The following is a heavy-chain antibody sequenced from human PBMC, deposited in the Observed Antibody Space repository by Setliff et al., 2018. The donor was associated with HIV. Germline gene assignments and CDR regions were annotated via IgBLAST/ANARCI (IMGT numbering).Heavy chain of an antibody. Sequence: KVSCKASAGASNTHALNWVRQAPGQGLEWIGGYIPTLHVTRYAENIERARVTISADTSVGAIYLDLRGLRMEDTAVYYCARGGTYFERLFPPSYHMDLWGAGTSVTVSS. CDR1: AGASNTHA. D-gene: IGHD3-9*01. J-gene: IGHJ6*03. CDR2: YIPTLHVT. V-gene: IGHV1-69*10. CDR3: ARGGTYFERLFPPSYHMDL.